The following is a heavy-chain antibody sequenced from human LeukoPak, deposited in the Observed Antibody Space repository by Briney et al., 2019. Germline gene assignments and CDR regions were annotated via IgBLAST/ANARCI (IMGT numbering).Heavy chain of an antibody. J-gene: IGHJ6*03. CDR3: ARISYYDFWSGYYYYYMDV. V-gene: IGHV4-39*01. D-gene: IGHD3-3*01. Sequence: SETLSLTCTVSGGSISSSSYYWGWIRQPPGKGLEWIGSIYYSGSTYYNPSLKSRVTISVDTSKNQFSLKLCSVTAADTAVYYCARISYYDFWSGYYYYYMDVWGKGTTVTVSS. CDR2: IYYSGST. CDR1: GGSISSSSYY.